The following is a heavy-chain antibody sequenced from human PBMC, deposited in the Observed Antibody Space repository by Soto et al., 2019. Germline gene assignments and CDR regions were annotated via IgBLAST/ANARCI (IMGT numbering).Heavy chain of an antibody. CDR1: GFTFSSYG. D-gene: IGHD3-16*01. CDR3: ARVGGSYYVDH. J-gene: IGHJ4*02. Sequence: QVQLVESGGGVVQPGRSLRLSCAASGFTFSSYGMHWVRQAPGKGLEWVAVLWSYWSTGTNEYYADSVKGRFTISRDNSKNMLYLQLNSLRGEDTAVYYCARVGGSYYVDHWGQGTLVTVSS. CDR2: LWSYWSTGTNE. V-gene: IGHV3-33*01.